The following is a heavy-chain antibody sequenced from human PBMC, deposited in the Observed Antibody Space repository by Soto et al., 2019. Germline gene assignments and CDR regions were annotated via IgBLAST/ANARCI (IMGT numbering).Heavy chain of an antibody. D-gene: IGHD3-10*02. CDR1: GYTFTSYG. CDR2: ISTHNGNT. CDR3: ARSRQSSAVLIFDY. Sequence: ASVKVSCKASGYTFTSYGITWVRQAPGQGLEWMGWISTHNGNTNYAQELQGRVTMTTGTSTSTVYVELRSLTSDDTAVYHCARSRQSSAVLIFDYWGPGTLVTVSS. J-gene: IGHJ4*02. V-gene: IGHV1-18*01.